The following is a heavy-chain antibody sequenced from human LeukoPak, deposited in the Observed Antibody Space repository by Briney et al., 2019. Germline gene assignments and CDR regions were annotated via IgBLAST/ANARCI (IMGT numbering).Heavy chain of an antibody. CDR1: GYTFTSYY. Sequence: ASVKVSCKASGYTFTSYYMHWVRQAPGQGLEWMGIINPSGGSTSYAQKFQGRVTMTRDTSISTAYMELSRLRSDDTAVYYCARDVVPAAISSYGMDVWGQGTTVTVSS. CDR2: INPSGGST. CDR3: ARDVVPAAISSYGMDV. D-gene: IGHD2-2*01. V-gene: IGHV1-46*01. J-gene: IGHJ6*02.